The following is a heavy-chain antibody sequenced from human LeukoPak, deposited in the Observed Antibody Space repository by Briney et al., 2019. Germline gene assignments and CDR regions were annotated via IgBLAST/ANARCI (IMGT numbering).Heavy chain of an antibody. CDR2: INPSGGRT. J-gene: IGHJ4*02. CDR1: GYTFTSYY. CDR3: ASLRSGDYEGFDY. V-gene: IGHV1-46*01. Sequence: ASVRVSCKASGYTFTSYYMHWVRQAPGQGLEWMGIINPSGGRTSYAQKFQGRVTMTRDTPTGSVYMELSSLRSEDTAVYYCASLRSGDYEGFDYWGQGTLVTVSS. D-gene: IGHD2-21*02.